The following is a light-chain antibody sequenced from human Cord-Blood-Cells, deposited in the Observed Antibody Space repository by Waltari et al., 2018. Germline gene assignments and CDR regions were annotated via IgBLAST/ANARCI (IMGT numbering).Light chain of an antibody. J-gene: IGKJ2*01. V-gene: IGKV3-20*01. CDR3: QQYGSSPYT. CDR1: QSVSSSY. Sequence: EIVLTQSPGTLSLSPGERATLSCRASQSVSSSYLAWYQQNPGQAPRLLIYGASSRATGNPDRFSGSGSGTDFTLTISRLEPEDFAVYYCQQYGSSPYTFGQGTKLEIK. CDR2: GAS.